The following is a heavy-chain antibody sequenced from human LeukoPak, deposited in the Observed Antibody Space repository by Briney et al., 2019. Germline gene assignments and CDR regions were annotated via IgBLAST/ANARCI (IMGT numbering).Heavy chain of an antibody. CDR2: ISGSGGST. CDR1: GFMFSSYE. V-gene: IGHV3-23*01. Sequence: PGGSLRLSCAASGFMFSSYEMNWVRQAPGKGLEWVAGISGSGGSTYYADSVKGRFTISRDNSKDTLYLQMNSLSPEDTALFYCAKVYYYGSGTSRFYFDSWGQGTLVIVSS. CDR3: AKVYYYGSGTSRFYFDS. J-gene: IGHJ4*02. D-gene: IGHD3-10*01.